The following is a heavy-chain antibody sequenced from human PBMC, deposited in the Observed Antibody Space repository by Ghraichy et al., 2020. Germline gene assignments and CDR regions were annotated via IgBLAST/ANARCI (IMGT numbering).Heavy chain of an antibody. Sequence: GSLRLSCAASGFTFSSYWMHWVRQAPGKGLVWVSHINTDGSTTNYADSVKGRFTISRDHAKNMLYLQMTRLRVDDTAVYYCARGSPLEYWGQGTLVTVSS. CDR3: ARGSPLEY. V-gene: IGHV3-74*01. CDR2: INTDGSTT. CDR1: GFTFSSYW. J-gene: IGHJ4*02.